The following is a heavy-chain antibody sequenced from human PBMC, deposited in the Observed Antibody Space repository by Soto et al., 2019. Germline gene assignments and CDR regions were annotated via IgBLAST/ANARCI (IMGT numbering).Heavy chain of an antibody. Sequence: QVQLVQSGAEVQKPGSSVKVSCKASGGTFSSYAISWVRQAPGQGLEWMGGIIPIFGTANYAQKFQGRVTITADESTSTAYMELSSLRSEDTAVYYCARGGYSSSTNYYYYYGMDVWGQGTTVTVSS. CDR1: GGTFSSYA. D-gene: IGHD6-13*01. CDR2: IIPIFGTA. CDR3: ARGGYSSSTNYYYYYGMDV. J-gene: IGHJ6*02. V-gene: IGHV1-69*01.